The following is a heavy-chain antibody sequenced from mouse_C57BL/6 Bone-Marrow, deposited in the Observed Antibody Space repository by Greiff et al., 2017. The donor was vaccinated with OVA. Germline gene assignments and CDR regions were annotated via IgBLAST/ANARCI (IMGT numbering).Heavy chain of an antibody. CDR1: GYTFTDYA. D-gene: IGHD2-5*01. J-gene: IGHJ4*01. Sequence: QVQLQQSGAALVRPGASVTLSCKASGYTFTDYAMHWVKQTPVHGLDWIGALAPETGGTASNQKFKGKAILTADKSSSTAYMELRSLTSEDSAVYYCTRGYSNYYAMDYWGQGTSVTVSS. CDR2: LAPETGGT. V-gene: IGHV1-15*01. CDR3: TRGYSNYYAMDY.